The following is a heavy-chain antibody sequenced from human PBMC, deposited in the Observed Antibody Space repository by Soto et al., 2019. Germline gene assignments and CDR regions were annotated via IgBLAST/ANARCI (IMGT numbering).Heavy chain of an antibody. J-gene: IGHJ5*02. CDR1: RGSISSGGFY. D-gene: IGHD2-2*01. V-gene: IGHV4-31*03. CDR2: IYYSGHT. CDR3: ARVRALGYCSSTSCRVSWFDP. Sequence: SETLSLTCTVSRGSISSGGFYWSWIRQHPGKGLERIGFIYYSGHTHYNPSLKSRVTISVDTSENQFSLKLSSVTAADTAVYYCARVRALGYCSSTSCRVSWFDPWGQGTLVTVSS.